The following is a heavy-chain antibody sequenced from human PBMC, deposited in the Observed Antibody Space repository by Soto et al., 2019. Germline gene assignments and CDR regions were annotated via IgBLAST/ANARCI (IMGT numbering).Heavy chain of an antibody. CDR3: ARDRVDYGDYYYYGMDV. Sequence: QVQLQESGPGLVKPSETLSLTCTVSGGSVSSGSYYWSWIRQPPGKGLEWIGYIYYSGSTNYNPSLKSRVTISVDTSKNQFSLKLSSVTAADTAMYYCARDRVDYGDYYYYGMDVWGQGTTVTVSS. V-gene: IGHV4-61*01. CDR2: IYYSGST. D-gene: IGHD4-17*01. CDR1: GGSVSSGSYY. J-gene: IGHJ6*02.